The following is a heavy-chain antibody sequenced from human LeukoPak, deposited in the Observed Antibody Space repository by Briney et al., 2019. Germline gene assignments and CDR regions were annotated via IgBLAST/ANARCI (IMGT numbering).Heavy chain of an antibody. D-gene: IGHD3/OR15-3a*01. CDR1: GGSITSADYY. CDR2: IYYSGST. CDR3: ARVGYYDFELEY. J-gene: IGHJ4*02. Sequence: SQTLSLTCTVSGGSITSADYYWSWLRQPPGTGLEWIGYIYYSGSTYYNPSLKSRVTISVDTSKNQFSLKLSSVTAADTAVYYCARVGYYDFELEYWGQGTLVTVSS. V-gene: IGHV4-30-4*01.